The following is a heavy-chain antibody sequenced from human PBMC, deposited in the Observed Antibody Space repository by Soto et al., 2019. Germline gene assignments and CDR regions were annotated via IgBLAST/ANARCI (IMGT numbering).Heavy chain of an antibody. CDR3: TKDEPRWLHGPFDY. D-gene: IGHD5-18*01. V-gene: IGHV1-18*01. CDR1: GYTFSNYA. Sequence: QVQLVQSGGEVKKPGASVKVSCQASGYTFSNYAISWLRQAPGQGPEWMGWISAYSGKTDYAPKFQDRLTLTTDTSTSTAYMELRSPRSDDTAVYYCTKDEPRWLHGPFDYWGQGTLVTVSS. CDR2: ISAYSGKT. J-gene: IGHJ4*02.